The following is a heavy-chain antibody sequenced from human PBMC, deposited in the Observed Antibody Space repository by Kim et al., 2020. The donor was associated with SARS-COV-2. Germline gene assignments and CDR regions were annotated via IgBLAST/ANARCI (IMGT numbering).Heavy chain of an antibody. CDR3: ARRLISGSYYPFDY. J-gene: IGHJ4*02. V-gene: IGHV1-69*01. D-gene: IGHD3-10*01. Sequence: AQKFQGRVTITADESTSTAYMELSSLRSEDTAVYYCARRLISGSYYPFDYWGQGTLVTVSS.